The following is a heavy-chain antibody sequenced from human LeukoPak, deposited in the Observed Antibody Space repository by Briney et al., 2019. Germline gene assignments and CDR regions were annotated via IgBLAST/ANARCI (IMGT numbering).Heavy chain of an antibody. CDR3: ASHGSGRSSLDY. CDR2: IKPEGSET. J-gene: IGHJ4*02. CDR1: GFSFRSYW. V-gene: IGHV3-7*01. D-gene: IGHD3-10*01. Sequence: GGSLRLFCAASGFSFRSYWMSWVRQAPGKGLEWVANIKPEGSETYYVDSVKGRFTISRDNAKNSLHLQVNSLRAEDTAVYYCASHGSGRSSLDYWGQGTLVTVSS.